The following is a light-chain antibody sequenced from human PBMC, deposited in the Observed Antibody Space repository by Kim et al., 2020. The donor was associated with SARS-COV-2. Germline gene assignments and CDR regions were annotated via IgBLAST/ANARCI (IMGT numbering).Light chain of an antibody. CDR1: QSVSSSY. Sequence: EIVLTQSPGTLSLSPGERATLSCRASQSVSSSYLAWYQQKPGQAPRLLIYGASSRATGIPDRFSGSESGTDFTLTISRLEPEDFAVYYCQQYGSSPSSITFGQGTRLEIK. CDR2: GAS. CDR3: QQYGSSPSSIT. J-gene: IGKJ5*01. V-gene: IGKV3-20*01.